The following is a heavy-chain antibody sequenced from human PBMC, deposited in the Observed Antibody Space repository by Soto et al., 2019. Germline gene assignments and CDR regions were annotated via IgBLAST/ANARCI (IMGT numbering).Heavy chain of an antibody. V-gene: IGHV1-8*01. CDR3: AGGLEWSRSLDP. J-gene: IGHJ5*02. Sequence: QVQLVQSGAEVKKPGASVKVSCKASGYTFTSYDINWVRQATGQGLEWMGWMNPNSGNTGYAQKFQGRVTMTRNTSISTAYMELSSLRSEQTAVYYCAGGLEWSRSLDPWGQGTLVTVSS. D-gene: IGHD3-3*01. CDR2: MNPNSGNT. CDR1: GYTFTSYD.